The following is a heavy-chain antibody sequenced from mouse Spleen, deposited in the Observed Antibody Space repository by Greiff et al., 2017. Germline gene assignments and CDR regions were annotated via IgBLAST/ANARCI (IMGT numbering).Heavy chain of an antibody. Sequence: EVKLVESGGGLVKPGGSLKLSCAASGFTFSSYAMSLVRQTPEKRLEWVATISDGGSYTYYPDNVKGRFTISRDNAKNNLYLQMSHLKSEDTAMYYCARDQGTIVTKYWYFDVWGTGTTVTVSS. V-gene: IGHV5-4*01. CDR2: ISDGGSYT. J-gene: IGHJ1*03. D-gene: IGHD2-5*01. CDR3: ARDQGTIVTKYWYFDV. CDR1: GFTFSSYA.